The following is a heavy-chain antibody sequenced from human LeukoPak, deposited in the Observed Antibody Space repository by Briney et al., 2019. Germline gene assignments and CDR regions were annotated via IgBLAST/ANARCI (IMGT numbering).Heavy chain of an antibody. CDR3: ASWTDYVDY. CDR1: GFTFSTSG. V-gene: IGHV3-33*01. Sequence: GGSLRLSCAASGFTFSTSGMHWVRQAPGKGLEGVAVIWPDGSIKYYADSVKGRFTISRDNSMNTLYLQMNSLRAEDTAVYYCASWTDYVDYWGQGTLVTVSS. CDR2: IWPDGSIK. J-gene: IGHJ4*02. D-gene: IGHD3/OR15-3a*01.